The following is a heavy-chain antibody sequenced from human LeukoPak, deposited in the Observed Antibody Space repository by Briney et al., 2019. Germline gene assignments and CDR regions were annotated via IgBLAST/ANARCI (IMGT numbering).Heavy chain of an antibody. Sequence: ASVKVSCKASGYTFTSYGISWVRQAPGQGLEWMGWISAYNGNTNYAQKLQGRVTMTTDTSTSTAYMELRSLRSDDTAVYYCASYDSSGYSRYYFDYWGQGTLVTVSS. J-gene: IGHJ4*02. D-gene: IGHD3-22*01. V-gene: IGHV1-18*01. CDR3: ASYDSSGYSRYYFDY. CDR2: ISAYNGNT. CDR1: GYTFTSYG.